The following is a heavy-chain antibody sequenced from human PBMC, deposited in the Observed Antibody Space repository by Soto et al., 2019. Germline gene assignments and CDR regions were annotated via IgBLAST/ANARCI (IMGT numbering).Heavy chain of an antibody. CDR2: IYHSGST. CDR3: ARSESGYDPTFDY. V-gene: IGHV4-38-2*01. CDR1: GYSISSGYY. D-gene: IGHD5-12*01. Sequence: SETLSLTCAVSGYSISSGYYWGWIRQPPGKGLEWIGSIYHSGSTYYNPSLKSRVTISVDTSKNQFSLKLSSVTAADTAVYYCARSESGYDPTFDYWGQGTLVTVSS. J-gene: IGHJ4*02.